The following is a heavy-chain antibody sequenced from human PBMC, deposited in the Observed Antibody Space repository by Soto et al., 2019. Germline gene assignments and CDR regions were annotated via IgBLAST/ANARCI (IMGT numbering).Heavy chain of an antibody. D-gene: IGHD2-15*01. V-gene: IGHV3-30*18. CDR1: GFTFSSYG. J-gene: IGHJ6*02. Sequence: GGSLRLSCAAFGFTFSSYGMHWVRQAPGKGLEWVAVISYDGSNKYYADSVKGRFTISRDNSKNTLYLQMNSLRAEDTAVYYCAKGVVLVAATGSLYYYGMDVWGQGTTVTVSS. CDR2: ISYDGSNK. CDR3: AKGVVLVAATGSLYYYGMDV.